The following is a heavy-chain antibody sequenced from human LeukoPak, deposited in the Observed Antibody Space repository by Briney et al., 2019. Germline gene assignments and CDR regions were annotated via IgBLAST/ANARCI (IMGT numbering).Heavy chain of an antibody. Sequence: PSETLSLTCAVYGGSFSGYYWSWIRQPPGKGLEWIGEINHSGSTNYNPSLKSRVTISVDTSKNKFSLKLSSVTAADTAVYYCARGRDSSWLPFDYWGQGTLVTVSS. CDR2: INHSGST. V-gene: IGHV4-34*01. J-gene: IGHJ4*02. CDR3: ARGRDSSWLPFDY. D-gene: IGHD6-13*01. CDR1: GGSFSGYY.